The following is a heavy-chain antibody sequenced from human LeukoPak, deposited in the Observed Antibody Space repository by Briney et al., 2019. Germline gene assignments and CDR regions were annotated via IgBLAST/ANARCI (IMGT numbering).Heavy chain of an antibody. Sequence: PSETLSLTCAVYGGSFSGYYWSWIRQPPGKGLEWMGEINHSGSTNYNPSLKSRVTISVDTSKNQFSLKLSSVTAADTAVYYCARRAAYYDFWSGRYYYYYYMDVWGKGTTVTVSS. CDR3: ARRAAYYDFWSGRYYYYYYMDV. J-gene: IGHJ6*03. CDR2: INHSGST. D-gene: IGHD3-3*01. V-gene: IGHV4-34*01. CDR1: GGSFSGYY.